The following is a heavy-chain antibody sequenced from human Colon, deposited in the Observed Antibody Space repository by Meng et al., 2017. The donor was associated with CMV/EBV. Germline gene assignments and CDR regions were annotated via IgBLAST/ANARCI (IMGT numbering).Heavy chain of an antibody. V-gene: IGHV1-8*03. Sequence: GESLKISCKTSGYYFNNYDINWVRRATGQGLEWVGWMNPKSGQSGYAGKFQGRVTITTDTSTTTAFLELNDLRSDDTAVYYCTRHLRGNSFDSWGQGSLVTVSS. J-gene: IGHJ4*02. CDR3: TRHLRGNSFDS. CDR2: MNPKSGQS. D-gene: IGHD1-26*01. CDR1: GYYFNNYD.